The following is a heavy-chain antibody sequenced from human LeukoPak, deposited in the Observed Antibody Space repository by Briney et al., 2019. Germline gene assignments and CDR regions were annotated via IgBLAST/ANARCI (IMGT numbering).Heavy chain of an antibody. CDR1: GGTFSSYA. J-gene: IGHJ6*02. D-gene: IGHD2-2*01. V-gene: IGHV1-69*01. Sequence: ASVKVSCKASGGTFSSYAISWVRQAPGQGLGWMGGIIPIFGTANYAQKFQGRVTITADESTSTAYMELSSLRSEDTAVYYCATRRRYCSSTSCPPYYYYGMDVWGQGTTVTVSS. CDR3: ATRRRYCSSTSCPPYYYYGMDV. CDR2: IIPIFGTA.